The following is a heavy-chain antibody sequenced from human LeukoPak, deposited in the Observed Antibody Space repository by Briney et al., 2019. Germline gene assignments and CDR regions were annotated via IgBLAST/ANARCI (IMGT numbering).Heavy chain of an antibody. CDR3: AGQGVQLSLGAFDI. Sequence: SETLSLTCTVSGGSISSSSYYWGWIRQPPGKGLEWIGSIYYSGSTYYNPSLKSRVTISVDTSKNQFSLKLSSVTAADTAVYYCAGQGVQLSLGAFDIWGQGTMVTVSS. J-gene: IGHJ3*02. V-gene: IGHV4-39*01. CDR1: GGSISSSSYY. D-gene: IGHD5-18*01. CDR2: IYYSGST.